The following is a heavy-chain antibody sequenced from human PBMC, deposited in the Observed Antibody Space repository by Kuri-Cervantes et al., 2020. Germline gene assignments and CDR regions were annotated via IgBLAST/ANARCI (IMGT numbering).Heavy chain of an antibody. D-gene: IGHD3-22*01. CDR3: ARLPWDYYATSASYFDL. CDR1: GGSFSGYY. V-gene: IGHV4-34*01. Sequence: GSLRLSCAVYGGSFSGYYWSWICQPPGKGLEWIGKINHSGSTYYNPSLKSRVTISVDTSKYQFSLRLSSVTAADTAVYYCARLPWDYYATSASYFDLWGRGTLVTVSS. CDR2: INHSGST. J-gene: IGHJ2*01.